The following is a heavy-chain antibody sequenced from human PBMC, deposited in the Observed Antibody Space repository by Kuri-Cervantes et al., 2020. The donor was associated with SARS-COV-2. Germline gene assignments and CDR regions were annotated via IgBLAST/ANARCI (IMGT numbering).Heavy chain of an antibody. V-gene: IGHV1-2*02. CDR3: VRFRYSDTSRNASDI. D-gene: IGHD3-22*01. Sequence: ASVKVSCKASGYTFTDYYIHWVRQAPGQGPEWMGWINPISGGTKYAQSFQGGVTMTRDTSISTVYMELSRLTTDDTAIFYCVRFRYSDTSRNASDIWGQGTVVTVSS. CDR2: INPISGGT. CDR1: GYTFTDYY. J-gene: IGHJ3*02.